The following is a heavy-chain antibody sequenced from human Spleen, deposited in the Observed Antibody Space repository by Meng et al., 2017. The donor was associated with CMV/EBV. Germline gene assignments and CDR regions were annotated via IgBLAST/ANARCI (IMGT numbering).Heavy chain of an antibody. D-gene: IGHD3-3*01. J-gene: IGHJ6*02. CDR2: ISSSGSTI. CDR3: ARDRRNTIFGVVIYYYGMDV. V-gene: IGHV3-11*01. CDR1: GFTFSDYY. Sequence: GESLKISCAASGFTFSDYYMSWIRQAPGKGLEWVSYISSSGSTIYYADSVKGRFTISRDNAKNSLHLQMNSLRAEDTAVYYCARDRRNTIFGVVIYYYGMDVWGQGTTVTVSS.